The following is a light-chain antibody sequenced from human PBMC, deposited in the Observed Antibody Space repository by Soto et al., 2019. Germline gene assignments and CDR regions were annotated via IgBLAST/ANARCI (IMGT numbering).Light chain of an antibody. CDR2: DAS. V-gene: IGKV3-11*01. CDR1: QSISSN. CDR3: QQRSNWPST. J-gene: IGKJ4*01. Sequence: EIVLTQSPATLSLSPGERATHSCRASQSISSNLAWYQQKPGQAPRLLIYDASNRATGIPARFSGGGTGTDFTLTISSLEPEDFAVYYCQQRSNWPSTFGGGTKVEIK.